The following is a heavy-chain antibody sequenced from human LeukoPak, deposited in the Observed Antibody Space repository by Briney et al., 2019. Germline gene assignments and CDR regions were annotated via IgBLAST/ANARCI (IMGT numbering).Heavy chain of an antibody. CDR3: ASYDDYVWGSYRYAL. J-gene: IGHJ4*02. V-gene: IGHV4-39*01. CDR2: IYYSGST. Sequence: SETLSLTCTVSGGSISSSSYYWGWIRQPPGKGLEWIGSIYYSGSTYYNPSLKSRVTISVDTSKNQFPLKLSSVTAADTAVYYCASYDDYVWGSYRYALWGQGTLVTVSS. D-gene: IGHD3-16*02. CDR1: GGSISSSSYY.